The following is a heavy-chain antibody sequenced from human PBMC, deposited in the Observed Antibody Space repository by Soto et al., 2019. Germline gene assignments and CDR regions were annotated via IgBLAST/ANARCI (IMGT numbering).Heavy chain of an antibody. CDR2: INHRGDT. D-gene: IGHD1-1*01. CDR1: GGSFSGYS. J-gene: IGHJ6*02. Sequence: SETLSLTCAVSGGSFSGYSWNWVRRPPGKGLEWIGEINHRGDTNYNPSLKSRVTISVDTSKNQVSLNLTSVTAADTSVYFCARAPYSSHWNQPWQTPRRPGNYGMDVWGQGTTVTVSS. CDR3: ARAPYSSHWNQPWQTPRRPGNYGMDV. V-gene: IGHV4-34*01.